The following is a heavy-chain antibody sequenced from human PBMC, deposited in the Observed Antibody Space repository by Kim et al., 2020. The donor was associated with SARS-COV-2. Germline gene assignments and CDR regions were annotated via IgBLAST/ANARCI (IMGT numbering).Heavy chain of an antibody. V-gene: IGHV4-34*01. Sequence: PDLKRRVTISVDTSKNQFSLKLSSVTAADTAVYYCARAVVVPAAANWFDPWGQGTLVTVSS. J-gene: IGHJ5*02. D-gene: IGHD2-2*01. CDR3: ARAVVVPAAANWFDP.